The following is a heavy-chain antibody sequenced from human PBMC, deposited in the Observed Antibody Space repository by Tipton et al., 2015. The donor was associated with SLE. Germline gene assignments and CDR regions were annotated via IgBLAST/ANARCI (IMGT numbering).Heavy chain of an antibody. CDR1: GGSISSSSHY. Sequence: TLSLTCTVSGGSISSSSHYWGWIRQPPGKGLEWIGSVSHGGSTYYNPSLNSRVTMSVDTSQNQFSLNLRSVTAADTAAYYCVRHFSTVIQGPLYFDYWGQGTLVTVSS. CDR2: VSHGGST. CDR3: VRHFSTVIQGPLYFDY. J-gene: IGHJ4*02. V-gene: IGHV4-39*01. D-gene: IGHD2/OR15-2a*01.